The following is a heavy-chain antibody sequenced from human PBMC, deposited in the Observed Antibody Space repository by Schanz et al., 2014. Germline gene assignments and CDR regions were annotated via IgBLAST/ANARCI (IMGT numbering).Heavy chain of an antibody. Sequence: EVQLLESGGGLVQPGGSLRLSCAASGFTFGSYAMSWVRQAPGKGLEWVSAINTGVNTYYADSVRGRFTMSRDNSKNTLYLQMNSLRAGDAAVYYCAKAADWPVTRFDPWGQGTLVTVSS. CDR3: AKAADWPVTRFDP. D-gene: IGHD3-9*01. CDR2: INTGVNT. CDR1: GFTFGSYA. J-gene: IGHJ5*02. V-gene: IGHV3-23*01.